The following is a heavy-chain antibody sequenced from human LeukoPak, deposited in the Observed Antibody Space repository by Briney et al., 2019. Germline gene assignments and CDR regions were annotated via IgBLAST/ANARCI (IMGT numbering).Heavy chain of an antibody. V-gene: IGHV3-21*01. Sequence: GGSLRLSCAASGFTFTTYSMNWVRQAPGKGLEWVSSISSSSSYIYYADSVKGRFTISRDNAKNSLYLQMHSLRDEDTAIYYCARDPSGSPYFDYWGQGTLVTVSS. J-gene: IGHJ4*02. CDR1: GFTFTTYS. CDR3: ARDPSGSPYFDY. CDR2: ISSSSSYI. D-gene: IGHD1-26*01.